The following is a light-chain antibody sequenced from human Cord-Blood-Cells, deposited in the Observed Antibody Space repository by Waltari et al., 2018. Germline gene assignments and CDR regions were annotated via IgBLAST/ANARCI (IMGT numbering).Light chain of an antibody. CDR1: SSDVGGYNY. CDR2: DVS. Sequence: QSALTQPASVSGSPGQSITISCTGTSSDVGGYNYVSWYQQHPGKAPKLIIYDVSNRPSGLSTRFSCSKSGNTASLTISWLQAEDEAYYYCSSYTSSSTLVFGTETKVTVL. J-gene: IGLJ1*01. CDR3: SSYTSSSTLV. V-gene: IGLV2-14*01.